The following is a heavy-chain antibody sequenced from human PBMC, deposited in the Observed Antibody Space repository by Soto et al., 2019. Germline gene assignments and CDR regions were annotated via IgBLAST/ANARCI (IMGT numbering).Heavy chain of an antibody. CDR3: ARGGELIAANAFDI. Sequence: GGSLRLSCAASGFTFSSYWMSWVRQAPGKGLEWVANIKQDGSEKYYVDSVKGRFTIARDNAKNSLYLQMNSLRAEDTAVYYCARGGELIAANAFDIWGQGTMVTVSS. D-gene: IGHD6-6*01. J-gene: IGHJ3*02. CDR1: GFTFSSYW. CDR2: IKQDGSEK. V-gene: IGHV3-7*03.